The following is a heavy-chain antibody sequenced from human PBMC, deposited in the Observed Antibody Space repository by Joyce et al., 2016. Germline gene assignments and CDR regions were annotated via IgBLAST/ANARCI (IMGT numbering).Heavy chain of an antibody. CDR1: GFTFDDYT. CDR2: ISWDGGST. V-gene: IGHV3-43*01. Sequence: EVQLVESGGVVVQPGGSLRLSCAASGFTFDDYTMHWVRQVPGKGLGWVSLISWDGGSTYYADSVKGRFTISRDNSKNSLYLQMNSLRTEDTALYYCAKDRGGFGVVISSYLDYWGQGTLVTVSS. D-gene: IGHD3-3*01. J-gene: IGHJ4*02. CDR3: AKDRGGFGVVISSYLDY.